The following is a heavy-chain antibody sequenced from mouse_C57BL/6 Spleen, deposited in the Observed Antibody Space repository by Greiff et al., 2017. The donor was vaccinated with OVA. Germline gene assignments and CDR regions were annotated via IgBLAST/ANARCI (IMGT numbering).Heavy chain of an antibody. CDR1: GFTFSSYG. CDR3: ARQGTGTHFDY. Sequence: VQLKESGGDLVKPGGSLKLSCAASGFTFSSYGMSWVRQTPDQRLEWVATISSGGSYTYYPDSVKGRFTISRDNAKNTLYLQMSSLKSEDTAMYYCARQGTGTHFDYWGQGTTLTVSS. D-gene: IGHD4-1*01. CDR2: ISSGGSYT. V-gene: IGHV5-6*01. J-gene: IGHJ2*01.